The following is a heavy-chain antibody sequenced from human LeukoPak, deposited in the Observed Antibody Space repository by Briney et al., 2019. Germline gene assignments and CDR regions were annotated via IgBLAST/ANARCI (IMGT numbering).Heavy chain of an antibody. Sequence: SETLSLTSTVSGGSISSYYWSWIRQPPGKGLEWIGYIYYSGSTNYNPSLKSRVTISVDTSKNQFSLKLSSVTAADTAVYYCARCAYCSGGSCYQAGTYFDYWGQGTLVTVSS. CDR2: IYYSGST. V-gene: IGHV4-59*08. D-gene: IGHD2-15*01. CDR1: GGSISSYY. CDR3: ARCAYCSGGSCYQAGTYFDY. J-gene: IGHJ4*02.